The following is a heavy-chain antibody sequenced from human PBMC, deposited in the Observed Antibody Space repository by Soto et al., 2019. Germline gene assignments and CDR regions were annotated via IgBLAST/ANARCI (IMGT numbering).Heavy chain of an antibody. Sequence: SETLSLTCTVSGGSISSSSYYWGWIRQPPGKGLEWIGSIYYSGSTFYNPSLKSRVTISVDTSKNQFSLKLSSVTAADTAVYYCAKDSGYNYGYFRWFDPWGQGTLVTVSS. CDR3: AKDSGYNYGYFRWFDP. D-gene: IGHD5-18*01. CDR1: GGSISSSSYY. CDR2: IYYSGST. V-gene: IGHV4-39*07. J-gene: IGHJ5*02.